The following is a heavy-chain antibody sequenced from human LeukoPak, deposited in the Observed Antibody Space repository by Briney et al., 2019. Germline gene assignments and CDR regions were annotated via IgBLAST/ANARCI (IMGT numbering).Heavy chain of an antibody. CDR1: GGTFSSYA. CDR3: ASGKDYYYYYGMDV. D-gene: IGHD1-1*01. CDR2: IIPILGIA. Sequence: SVKVSCKASGGTFSSYAISWVRQAPGQGVEWMGRIIPILGIANYAQKFQGRVTITADKSTSTAYMELSSLRSEDTAVYYCASGKDYYYYYGMDVWGQGTTVTVSS. V-gene: IGHV1-69*04. J-gene: IGHJ6*02.